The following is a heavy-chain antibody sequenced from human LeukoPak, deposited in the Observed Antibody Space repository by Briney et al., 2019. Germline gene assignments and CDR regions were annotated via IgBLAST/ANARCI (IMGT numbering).Heavy chain of an antibody. J-gene: IGHJ4*02. CDR3: AKGPLIEVAGTTWDY. CDR2: ISGTGGNT. CDR1: GFSFSNYA. Sequence: GGSLRLSCAVSGFSFSNYAMSWVRQFPGQGLEWVSGISGTGGNTYYADSVKGRFTISRDNSKNTMYLQMNSLRDEDTAVYYCAKGPLIEVAGTTWDYWGQGTLVTVSS. D-gene: IGHD6-19*01. V-gene: IGHV3-23*01.